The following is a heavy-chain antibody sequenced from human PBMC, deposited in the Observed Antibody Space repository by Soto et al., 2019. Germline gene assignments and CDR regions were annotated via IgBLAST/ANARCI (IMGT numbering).Heavy chain of an antibody. CDR3: ARHEEQIGFDY. J-gene: IGHJ4*02. V-gene: IGHV4-39*01. D-gene: IGHD1-1*01. CDR1: AGSISSSSDY. Sequence: SETLSLTCTVAAGSISSSSDYWGWISQPPGKGLEWIGSIYYSGSTYYNPSLKSRVTISVDTSKNQFSLKLSSVTAADTAVYYCARHEEQIGFDYCRQGTLVTVAA. CDR2: IYYSGST.